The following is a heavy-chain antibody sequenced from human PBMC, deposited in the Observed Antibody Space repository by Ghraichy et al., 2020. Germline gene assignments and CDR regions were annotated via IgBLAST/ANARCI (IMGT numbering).Heavy chain of an antibody. V-gene: IGHV3-30*02. CDR2: IRYDGSNK. Sequence: GGSLRLSCAASGFTFSSYGMHWVRQAPGKGLEWVAFIRYDGSNKYYADSVKGRFTISRDNSKNTLYLQMNSLRAEDTAVYYCAKCPVGVVVPAASRRGIHDAFDIWGQGTMVTVSS. CDR3: AKCPVGVVVPAASRRGIHDAFDI. D-gene: IGHD2-2*01. J-gene: IGHJ3*02. CDR1: GFTFSSYG.